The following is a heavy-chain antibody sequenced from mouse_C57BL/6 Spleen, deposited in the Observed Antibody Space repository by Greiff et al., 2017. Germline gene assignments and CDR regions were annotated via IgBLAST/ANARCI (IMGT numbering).Heavy chain of an antibody. Sequence: VQLQQPGAELVRPGSSVKLSCKASGYTFTSYWMHWVKQRPIQGLEWIGNIDPSDSETHYNQKFKDKATLTVDKSSSTAYMQLSSLTSEDSAVYYCASIDSSGLFDYWGQGTTLTVSS. D-gene: IGHD3-2*02. CDR3: ASIDSSGLFDY. V-gene: IGHV1-52*01. CDR2: IDPSDSET. J-gene: IGHJ2*01. CDR1: GYTFTSYW.